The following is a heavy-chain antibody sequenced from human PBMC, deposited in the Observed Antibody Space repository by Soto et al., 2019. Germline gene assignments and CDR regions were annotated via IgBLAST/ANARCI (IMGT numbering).Heavy chain of an antibody. J-gene: IGHJ4*02. D-gene: IGHD4-17*01. Sequence: QITLKESGPTVVKPTQTLTLTCTFSGFSFTSGVGVGWIRQSPGMALEWLSLIYWDDDKRYSPSLKSRLSITKDTSKNQVVLRMTNMAPVDTATYYCTRLTDKVTTKWGXGILVTVSS. V-gene: IGHV2-5*02. CDR2: IYWDDDK. CDR1: GFSFTSGVG. CDR3: TRLTDKVTTK.